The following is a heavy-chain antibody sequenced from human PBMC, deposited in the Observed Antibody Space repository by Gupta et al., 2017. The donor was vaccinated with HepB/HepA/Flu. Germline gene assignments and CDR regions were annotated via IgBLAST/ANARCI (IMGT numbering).Heavy chain of an antibody. V-gene: IGHV3-23*05. CDR1: GFTFMNYA. Sequence: EVQLLVSGGGLLHPGGSLSLSCAASGFTFMNYALIWFRQAPGKGRECVSDNNKTGKSANKADCMKDRLTIYREKSKNTQAVQMNSEREEGTDRYDCVKGSKDYSSSWQDVWGQGTLGDVSS. J-gene: IGHJ4*01. CDR3: VKGSKDYSSSWQDV. D-gene: IGHD6-13*01. CDR2: NNKTGKSA.